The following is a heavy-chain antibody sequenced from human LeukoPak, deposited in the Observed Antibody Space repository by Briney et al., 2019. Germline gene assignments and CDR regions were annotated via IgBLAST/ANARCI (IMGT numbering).Heavy chain of an antibody. J-gene: IGHJ4*02. CDR1: GGSISGYY. V-gene: IGHV4-59*12. CDR2: IHNTGTT. D-gene: IGHD2-21*01. CDR3: ARGFRPGGAVVAPPYYFDY. Sequence: SETLSLTCTVSGGSISGYYWTWMRQTPGQGLEWIGDIHNTGTTNYNPSLKSRVIMSLDTSKPQFYLKLTSATAADSAVYYCARGFRPGGAVVAPPYYFDYWGLGALVTVSS.